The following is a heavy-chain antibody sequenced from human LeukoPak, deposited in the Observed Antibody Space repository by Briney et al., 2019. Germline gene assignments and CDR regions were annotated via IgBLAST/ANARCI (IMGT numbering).Heavy chain of an antibody. CDR2: XIPIFGKA. CDR1: GGTFSRYA. D-gene: IGHD3-9*01. CDR3: ARNSVLRYFDWLFFFDY. J-gene: IGHJ4*02. V-gene: IGHV1-69*01. Sequence: XTXXXKGCGGTFSRYAISWVRQAPGQGVEWMGGXIPIFGKANYAQKFQGRVTITADDSTSTAYMELSSLRSEDTAVYCCARNSVLRYFDWLFFFDYWGQGTLVTVSS.